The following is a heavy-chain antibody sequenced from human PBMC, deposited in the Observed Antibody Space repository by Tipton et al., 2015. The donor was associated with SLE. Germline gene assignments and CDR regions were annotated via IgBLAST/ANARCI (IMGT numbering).Heavy chain of an antibody. V-gene: IGHV3-7*01. Sequence: GSLRLSCAASGFTFSSYWMSWVRQAPGRGLEWVAKIKEDGSEKYYVDSVKGRFTMSRDNAKKSLYLQMNSLRAEDTAVYYCARHRGGSTSSGVDYWGQGTLVTVSS. CDR3: ARHRGGSTSSGVDY. D-gene: IGHD6-6*01. CDR1: GFTFSSYW. CDR2: IKEDGSEK. J-gene: IGHJ4*02.